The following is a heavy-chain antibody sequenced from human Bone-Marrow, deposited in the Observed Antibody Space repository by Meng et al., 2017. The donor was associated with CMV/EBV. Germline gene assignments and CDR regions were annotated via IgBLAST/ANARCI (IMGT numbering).Heavy chain of an antibody. CDR1: GYSISSGYY. Sequence: SETLSLTCTVSGYSISSGYYWGWIRQPPGKGLEWIGSIYHSGSTYYNPSLKSRVTISVDTSKNQFSLKLSSVTAADTAVYYCARNIAAADFDYWGKGTLVTVSS. CDR2: IYHSGST. V-gene: IGHV4-38-2*02. D-gene: IGHD6-13*01. J-gene: IGHJ4*02. CDR3: ARNIAAADFDY.